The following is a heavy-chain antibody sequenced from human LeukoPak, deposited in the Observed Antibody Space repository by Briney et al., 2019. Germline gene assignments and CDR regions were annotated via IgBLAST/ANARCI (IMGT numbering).Heavy chain of an antibody. V-gene: IGHV3-9*01. CDR2: ISWNSGSI. J-gene: IGHJ6*02. D-gene: IGHD6-19*01. CDR1: GFTFDDYA. CDR3: AKDKGGGAVAGPGDYYYYGMDV. Sequence: GGSLRLSCAASGFTFDDYAMHWVRQAPGKGLEWVSGISWNSGSIGYADSVKGRFTISRDNAKNSLYLQMNSLRAEDTALYYCAKDKGGGAVAGPGDYYYYGMDVWGQGATVTVSS.